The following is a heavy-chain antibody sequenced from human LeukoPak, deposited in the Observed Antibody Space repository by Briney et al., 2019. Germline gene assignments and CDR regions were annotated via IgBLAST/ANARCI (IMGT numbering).Heavy chain of an antibody. Sequence: PGGSLRLSCAASGFTFSSYSMNWVRQAPGKGLEWVSSISSSSSYIYYADSVKGRFTISRDNAKNSLYLQMNSLRAEDTAVYYCARYSSGWYDRFDPWGQGTLVTVSS. D-gene: IGHD6-19*01. CDR2: ISSSSSYI. V-gene: IGHV3-21*01. CDR3: ARYSSGWYDRFDP. J-gene: IGHJ5*02. CDR1: GFTFSSYS.